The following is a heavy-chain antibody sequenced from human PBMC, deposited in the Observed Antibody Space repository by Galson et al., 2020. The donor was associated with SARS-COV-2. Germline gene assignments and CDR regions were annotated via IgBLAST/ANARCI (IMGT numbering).Heavy chain of an antibody. Sequence: GGSLRLSCAASGFTFSDYAMSWVRQAPGKGLEWISGISGSGDSTYYADSVKGRFTISRDKSRNTLYLQMNSLRVEDTALYYCARYEYGSSSYIYYNGMDVWGQGTTVTVSS. CDR2: ISGSGDST. J-gene: IGHJ6*02. CDR1: GFTFSDYA. V-gene: IGHV3-23*01. D-gene: IGHD6-6*01. CDR3: ARYEYGSSSYIYYNGMDV.